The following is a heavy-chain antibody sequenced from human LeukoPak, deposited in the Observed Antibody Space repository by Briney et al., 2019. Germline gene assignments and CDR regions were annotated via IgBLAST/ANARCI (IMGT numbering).Heavy chain of an antibody. Sequence: PSETLSLTCAVYGGSFSGYYWSGLRQPPGKGVEWIGEINHSGSTHYNPSLKSRVTISVDTSKDQFSLKLSSVTAADTAVYYCARDSKSSGWYGDWFDPWGQGTLVTVSS. D-gene: IGHD6-19*01. V-gene: IGHV4-34*01. J-gene: IGHJ5*02. CDR2: INHSGST. CDR1: GGSFSGYY. CDR3: ARDSKSSGWYGDWFDP.